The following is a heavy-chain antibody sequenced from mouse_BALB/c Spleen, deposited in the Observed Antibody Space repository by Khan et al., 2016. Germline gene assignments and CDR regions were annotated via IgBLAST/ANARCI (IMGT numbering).Heavy chain of an antibody. J-gene: IGHJ3*01. Sequence: QIQLVQSGPELKKPGETVKISCKASGYTFTNYGMNWVKQAPGKGLKWMGWINTYTGEPTFADDFKGRFAFSLETSASTAYLQINNLKNEDMATYCWARFYDNYYGFAYWGQGTLVTVSA. CDR1: GYTFTNYG. D-gene: IGHD2-3*01. CDR3: ARFYDNYYGFAY. CDR2: INTYTGEP. V-gene: IGHV9-1*02.